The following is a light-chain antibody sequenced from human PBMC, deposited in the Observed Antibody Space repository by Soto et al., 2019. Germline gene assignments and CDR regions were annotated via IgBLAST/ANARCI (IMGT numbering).Light chain of an antibody. CDR3: QQYEKWPPSIT. V-gene: IGKV3-15*01. J-gene: IGKJ5*01. CDR1: QSVSSK. Sequence: EIVMTQSPATLSVSPGERATLSCRASQSVSSKLAWYQQKPGQAPRLLIYGVSTRATGISARFSGGGSVTEFTLTISSLQSEDFALYYCQQYEKWPPSITFGQGTRLEIK. CDR2: GVS.